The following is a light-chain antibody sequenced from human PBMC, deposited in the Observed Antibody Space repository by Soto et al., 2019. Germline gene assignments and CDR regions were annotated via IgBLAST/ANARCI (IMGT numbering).Light chain of an antibody. V-gene: IGKV1-39*01. Sequence: DIQMTQSPSSLSASVGDRVTITCRASQSIRRSLNWYQQKPGKAPKLLIYAASSLQSGVPSRFSGTGSGTEFTLTISSLQLDDFATYYCQQYYSYSTFGPGTRLEIK. CDR2: AAS. CDR1: QSIRRS. J-gene: IGKJ5*01. CDR3: QQYYSYST.